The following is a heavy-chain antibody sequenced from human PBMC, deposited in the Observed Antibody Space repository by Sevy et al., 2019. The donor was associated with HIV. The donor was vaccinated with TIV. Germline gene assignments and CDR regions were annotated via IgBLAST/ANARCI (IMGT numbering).Heavy chain of an antibody. V-gene: IGHV3-53*01. J-gene: IGHJ6*02. CDR1: GFTVSSNY. D-gene: IGHD6-19*01. Sequence: GGSLRLSCAASGFTVSSNYMSWVRQAPGKGLEWVSVIYSGGSTYYADSVKGRFTISRDNSKNTLYLQMNRLRAEDTAVYYCARARSGWSGHYYYGMDVWGQGTTVTVSS. CDR3: ARARSGWSGHYYYGMDV. CDR2: IYSGGST.